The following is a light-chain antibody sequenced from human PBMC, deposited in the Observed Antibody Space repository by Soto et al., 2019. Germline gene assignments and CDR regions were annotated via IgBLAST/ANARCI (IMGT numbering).Light chain of an antibody. CDR3: QQYGSSPLT. V-gene: IGKV3-20*01. CDR2: GAS. J-gene: IGKJ4*01. CDR1: QSVSSSY. Sequence: EIVLTQSPGTLSLSPGERATLSCRASQSVSSSYLAWYQQKPGQAPRLLIYGASIRATGIPDRFSGSGSGTDFTLTISRLEPEDFAGYYCQQYGSSPLTFGGGTKVEIK.